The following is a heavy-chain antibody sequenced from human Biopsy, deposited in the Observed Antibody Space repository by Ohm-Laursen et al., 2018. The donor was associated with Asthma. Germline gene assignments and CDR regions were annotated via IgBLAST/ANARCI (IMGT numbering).Heavy chain of an antibody. J-gene: IGHJ4*02. CDR3: ARSYCGGDCYSPFDY. CDR2: IMPIFGTP. V-gene: IGHV1-69*13. D-gene: IGHD2-21*01. Sequence: SVKVSCKASGGTFSSDAISWVRQAPGQGLEWMGGIMPIFGTPNYAQKFQHRLTITADDSTTTVYMELSSLKLEDTAVYFCARSYCGGDCYSPFDYWGQGSLVTVSS. CDR1: GGTFSSDA.